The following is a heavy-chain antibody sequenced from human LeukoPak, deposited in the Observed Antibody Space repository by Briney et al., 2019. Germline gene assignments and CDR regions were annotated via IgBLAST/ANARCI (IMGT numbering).Heavy chain of an antibody. J-gene: IGHJ1*01. Sequence: GGSLRLSCAASGFTFSSYDMSWVRQAPGKGLECVSAISRGVGSTYYADSVKGRFTISRDNSKNTLYVQINNLRADDTAVYYCVKKGQADDDGKPDWGQGALVTVSP. D-gene: IGHD1-1*01. V-gene: IGHV3-23*01. CDR1: GFTFSSYD. CDR2: ISRGVGST. CDR3: VKKGQADDDGKPD.